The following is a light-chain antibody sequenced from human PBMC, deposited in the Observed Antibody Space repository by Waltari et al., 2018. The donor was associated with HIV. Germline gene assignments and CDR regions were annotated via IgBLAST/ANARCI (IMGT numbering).Light chain of an antibody. Sequence: DIVMTQSPDSLAGSLGERATINCKSSQSLLFNANNKNYLAWYQQKPGQSPTLLFYWAFTREFGVPDRFTGSGSGTDFTLTITSLQSEDVALYYCQQYYSVPWTFGQGTKVEIK. V-gene: IGKV4-1*01. CDR1: QSLLFNANNKNY. CDR3: QQYYSVPWT. CDR2: WAF. J-gene: IGKJ1*01.